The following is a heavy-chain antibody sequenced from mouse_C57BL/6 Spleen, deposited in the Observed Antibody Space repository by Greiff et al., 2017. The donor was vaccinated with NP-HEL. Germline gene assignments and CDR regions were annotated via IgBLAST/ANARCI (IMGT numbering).Heavy chain of an antibody. V-gene: IGHV1-69*01. Sequence: QVQLQQPGAELVMPGASVKLSCKASGYTFTSYWMHWVKQRPGQGLEWIGEIDPSDSYTNYNQKFKGKSTLTVDKSSSTAYMQLSSLTSEDSAVYYCASTTETYFDYWGQGTTLTVSS. CDR3: ASTTETYFDY. CDR1: GYTFTSYW. J-gene: IGHJ2*01. CDR2: IDPSDSYT. D-gene: IGHD4-1*02.